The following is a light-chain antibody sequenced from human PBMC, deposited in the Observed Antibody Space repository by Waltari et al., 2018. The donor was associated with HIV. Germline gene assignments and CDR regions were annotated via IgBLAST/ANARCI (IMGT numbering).Light chain of an antibody. V-gene: IGLV1-47*01. J-gene: IGLJ2*01. CDR1: SSNIGSNY. CDR2: NNT. Sequence: QSVLPQPPSASGTPGPRVTISCSGSSSNIGSNYVYWDQQLPGTAPKLLIYNNTRRPSGVPDRVSGSKSGTSASLAISGLRSEDEADYYCAAWDDSLRGVFGGGTKVTVL. CDR3: AAWDDSLRGV.